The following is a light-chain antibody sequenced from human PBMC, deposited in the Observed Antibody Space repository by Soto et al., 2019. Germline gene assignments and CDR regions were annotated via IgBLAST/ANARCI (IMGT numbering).Light chain of an antibody. CDR3: QQRSDSIA. CDR1: HSVTTH. CDR2: DAS. Sequence: EIVLTPSPDTLSLSPGEIATLSCWASHSVTTHLAWFQQRPGQTPRLLIYDASTRAPGIPARFSGRGSGADFTLTISSLEPEDFAVYYCQQRSDSIAFGQGTRLEIK. J-gene: IGKJ5*01. V-gene: IGKV3-11*01.